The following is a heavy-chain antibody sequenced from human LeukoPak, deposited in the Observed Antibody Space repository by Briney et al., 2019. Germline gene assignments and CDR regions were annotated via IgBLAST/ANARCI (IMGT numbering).Heavy chain of an antibody. CDR3: AKDGTIFGVVIIAS. D-gene: IGHD3-3*01. J-gene: IGHJ5*02. Sequence: GGSLRLSCAASGFTFSSYAMSWVRQAPGTGLEWVSAISGSGGTTYYAGSVKGRFSISRDNSKNTLYLQMNSLRAEDTAVYYCAKDGTIFGVVIIASWGQGTLVTVSS. CDR2: ISGSGGTT. CDR1: GFTFSSYA. V-gene: IGHV3-23*01.